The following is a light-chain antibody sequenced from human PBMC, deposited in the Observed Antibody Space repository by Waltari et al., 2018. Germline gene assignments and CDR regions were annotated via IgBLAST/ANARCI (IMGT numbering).Light chain of an antibody. CDR1: FSNIGAGHA. CDR3: QSYDNKLKV. V-gene: IGLV1-40*03. J-gene: IGLJ6*01. CDR2: KNN. Sequence: QSVLTQPPSVSGAPGQTVTIPCTGAFSNIGAGHAVHWYQRLPGAAPKLLIHKNNNRPSGVPARFSGTRSGASASLIIAGLQSEDEADYYYQSYDNKLKVFGSGTKVNVL.